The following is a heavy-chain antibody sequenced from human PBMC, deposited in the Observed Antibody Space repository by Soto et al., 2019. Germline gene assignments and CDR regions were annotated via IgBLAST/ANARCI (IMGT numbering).Heavy chain of an antibody. Sequence: GASVKVPCKASGYTFTSYGISWVRQAPGQGLKWMGWISAYNGNTNYAQKLQGRVTMTTDTSTSTAYMELRSLRSDDTAVYYCARDRPLTRGIAVAGDYFDYWGQGTLVTVSS. CDR1: GYTFTSYG. J-gene: IGHJ4*02. D-gene: IGHD6-19*01. CDR3: ARDRPLTRGIAVAGDYFDY. V-gene: IGHV1-18*01. CDR2: ISAYNGNT.